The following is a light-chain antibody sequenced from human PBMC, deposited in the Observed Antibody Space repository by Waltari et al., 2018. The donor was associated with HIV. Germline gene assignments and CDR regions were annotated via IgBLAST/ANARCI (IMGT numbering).Light chain of an antibody. CDR1: ALPNQY. Sequence: SYELTQPPSVSVSPGQTARITCSGDALPNQYAYWYQQKPGQDPVLVIYKDSERPSVIPERFSGSSSGTTVTLTISGVQAEDEADYYCQSADSSGNYQVFGGGTKLTVL. CDR3: QSADSSGNYQV. CDR2: KDS. J-gene: IGLJ3*02. V-gene: IGLV3-25*03.